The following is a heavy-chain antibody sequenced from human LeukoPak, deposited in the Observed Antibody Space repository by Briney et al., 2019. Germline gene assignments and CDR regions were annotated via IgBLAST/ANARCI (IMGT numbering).Heavy chain of an antibody. V-gene: IGHV4-34*01. Sequence: SETLSLTCAVYGGSFSGYYWSWIRQPPGKGLEWIGEINHSGSTNYNPSLRSRVTISVDTSKNQFSLKLSSVTAADTAVYYCARGEYSGSTYYFDYWGQGTLVTVSS. J-gene: IGHJ4*02. CDR3: ARGEYSGSTYYFDY. CDR2: INHSGST. CDR1: GGSFSGYY. D-gene: IGHD1-26*01.